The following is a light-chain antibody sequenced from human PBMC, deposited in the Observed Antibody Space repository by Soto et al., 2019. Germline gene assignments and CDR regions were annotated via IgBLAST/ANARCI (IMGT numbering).Light chain of an antibody. V-gene: IGKV3-15*01. CDR2: GAS. J-gene: IGKJ3*01. Sequence: EIVMTQSPATLSGSPGERATLSCRTSQSVSVNLAWYQQKPGQASRLLIYGASITATGIPARFSGSGSGTEFSLTISSLQSEDFAFYYCHQYNNWPSSFGPGTKVHIK. CDR1: QSVSVN. CDR3: HQYNNWPSS.